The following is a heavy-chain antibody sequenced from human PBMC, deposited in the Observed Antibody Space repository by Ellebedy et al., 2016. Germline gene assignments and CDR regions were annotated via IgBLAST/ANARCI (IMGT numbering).Heavy chain of an antibody. V-gene: IGHV3-74*01. D-gene: IGHD3-3*01. CDR1: GFPFSAYW. J-gene: IGHJ6*04. Sequence: GESLKISCAAAGFPFSAYWMHWVRQVPGKGLVWVSRISTDGSSTNYADSVKGRFTISRDNAKNTLYLQMNSLRAEDTAVYYCARGSITVFGGVDVWGKGTTVTVSS. CDR2: ISTDGSST. CDR3: ARGSITVFGGVDV.